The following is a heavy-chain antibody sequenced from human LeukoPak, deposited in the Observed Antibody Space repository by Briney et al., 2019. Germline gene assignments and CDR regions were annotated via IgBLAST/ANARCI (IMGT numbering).Heavy chain of an antibody. CDR1: GFSFSVAW. Sequence: GGSLRLSCAASGFSFSVAWMSWVRQAPGKGLEWVGRVKSNSDGGTADYAAPVKGRFIISKDHSKNTLYLQMNNLKTEDTAVYYCTTIFKVVIPAFDYWGQGTLATVSS. J-gene: IGHJ4*02. D-gene: IGHD4-23*01. CDR3: TTIFKVVIPAFDY. V-gene: IGHV3-15*01. CDR2: VKSNSDGGTA.